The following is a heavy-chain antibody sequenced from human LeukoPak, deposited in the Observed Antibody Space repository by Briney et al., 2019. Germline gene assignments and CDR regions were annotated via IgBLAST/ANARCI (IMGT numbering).Heavy chain of an antibody. D-gene: IGHD4-23*01. CDR1: GGSFSGYY. V-gene: IGHV4-34*01. CDR3: ATNLGTYGGNSRANY. Sequence: SETLSLTCAVYGGSFSGYYWSWIRQPPGKGLEWIGEINHSGSTNYNPSLKSRVTISVDTSKNQFSLKLSSVTAADTAVYYCATNLGTYGGNSRANYWGQGTLVTVS. J-gene: IGHJ4*02. CDR2: INHSGST.